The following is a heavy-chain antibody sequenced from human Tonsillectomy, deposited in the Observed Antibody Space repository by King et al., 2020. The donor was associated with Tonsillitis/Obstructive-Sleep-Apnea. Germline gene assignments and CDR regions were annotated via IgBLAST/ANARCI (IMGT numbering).Heavy chain of an antibody. J-gene: IGHJ4*02. Sequence: VQLVESGGGLVQPGGSLRLSCAASGFTFSTYWMTWVRQAPGKGLEWVANIKQDGSEEYYVESVKSRFTISRDNAKNSLYLQMNSLRPEDTAVYYCARDFTGYCSGGNCYSSGENYWGQGTLVTVSS. CDR2: IKQDGSEE. CDR3: ARDFTGYCSGGNCYSSGENY. CDR1: GFTFSTYW. D-gene: IGHD2-15*01. V-gene: IGHV3-7*04.